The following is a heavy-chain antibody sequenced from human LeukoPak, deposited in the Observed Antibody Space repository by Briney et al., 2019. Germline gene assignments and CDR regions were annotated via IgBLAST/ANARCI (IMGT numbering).Heavy chain of an antibody. D-gene: IGHD3-22*01. Sequence: SSETLSLTCTVSGGSISSSSYYWGWIRQPPGKGLEWIGTIYYSRSTYYNPSLKSRVTISVDTSKNQFSLKLSSVTPADTAVYYCARDFYDSSGYYHVDWGQGTLVTVSS. CDR3: ARDFYDSSGYYHVD. J-gene: IGHJ4*02. V-gene: IGHV4-39*07. CDR1: GGSISSSSYY. CDR2: IYYSRST.